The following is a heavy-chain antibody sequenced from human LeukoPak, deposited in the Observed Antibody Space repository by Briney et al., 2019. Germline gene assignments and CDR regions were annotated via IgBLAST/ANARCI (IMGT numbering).Heavy chain of an antibody. Sequence: GGSLRLSCAASGVTSSSYEMNCVRQAPRKGLEWGSYISSSGSTIYYADSVKGRFTISRDNAKNSLYLQMNSLRAEDTAVYYCARRLRRNYFDYWGQGNLVTVSS. CDR3: ARRLRRNYFDY. D-gene: IGHD4-17*01. CDR1: GVTSSSYE. CDR2: ISSSGSTI. V-gene: IGHV3-48*03. J-gene: IGHJ4*02.